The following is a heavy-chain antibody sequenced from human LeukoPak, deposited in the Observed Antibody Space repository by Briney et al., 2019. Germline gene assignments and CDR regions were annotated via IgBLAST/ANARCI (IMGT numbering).Heavy chain of an antibody. V-gene: IGHV3-20*04. D-gene: IGHD3-3*01. CDR2: INWNGGST. J-gene: IGHJ6*03. CDR1: GFTVSSNY. CDR3: ARGGITIFGNYYYMDV. Sequence: GGSLRLSCAASGFTVSSNYMSWVRQAPGKGLEWVSGINWNGGSTGYADSVKGRFTISRDNAKNSLYLQMNSLRAEDTALYYCARGGITIFGNYYYMDVWGKGTTVTVSS.